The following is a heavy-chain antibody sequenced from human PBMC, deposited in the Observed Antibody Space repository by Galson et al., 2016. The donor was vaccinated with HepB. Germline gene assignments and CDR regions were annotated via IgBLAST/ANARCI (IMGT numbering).Heavy chain of an antibody. J-gene: IGHJ2*01. CDR1: GFTFSSYT. Sequence: SLRLSCAASGFTFSSYTMNWVRQAPGKGLEWVSYISRSSSSKYYADSVKGRFTISRDNAKNSLYLQMNSLRDEDTAVYYCARASEGVYWYFDLWGRGTLVTGSS. D-gene: IGHD6-13*01. CDR2: ISRSSSSK. CDR3: ARASEGVYWYFDL. V-gene: IGHV3-48*02.